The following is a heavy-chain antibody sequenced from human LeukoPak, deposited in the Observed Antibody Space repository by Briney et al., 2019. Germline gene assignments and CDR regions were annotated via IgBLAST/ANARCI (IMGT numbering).Heavy chain of an antibody. CDR3: AKEGYDSSGYPTPVDY. Sequence: GGSLRLSCAVSGLTFSDYSMAWVRQAPGKGLFWVSGISAGGGSTYYADSVKGRFTISRDNSRNTLYLQMNSLRAEDTAVYYCAKEGYDSSGYPTPVDYWGQGTLVTVSS. CDR2: ISAGGGST. V-gene: IGHV3-23*01. D-gene: IGHD3-22*01. CDR1: GLTFSDYS. J-gene: IGHJ4*02.